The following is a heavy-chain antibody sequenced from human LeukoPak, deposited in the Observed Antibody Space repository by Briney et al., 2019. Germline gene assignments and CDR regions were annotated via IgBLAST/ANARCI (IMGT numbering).Heavy chain of an antibody. J-gene: IGHJ4*02. CDR3: AREAVRTFDY. D-gene: IGHD4-17*01. V-gene: IGHV1-2*02. Sequence: ASVKVSCKASGYTFTGYCMHWVRQAPGQGLEWMGWINPNSGGTNYAQKFQGRVTITADKSTSTAYMELSSLRSEDTAVYYCAREAVRTFDYWGQGTLVTVSS. CDR2: INPNSGGT. CDR1: GYTFTGYC.